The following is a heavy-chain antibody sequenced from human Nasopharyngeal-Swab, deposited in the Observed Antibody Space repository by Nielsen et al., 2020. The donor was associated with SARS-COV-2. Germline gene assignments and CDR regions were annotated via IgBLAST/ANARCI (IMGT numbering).Heavy chain of an antibody. CDR2: INPSGGST. CDR1: GYTFTSYY. Sequence: ASVKVSCKASGYTFTSYYMHWVRQAPGQGLEWMGIINPSGGSTSYAQKFQGRVTMTRDTSTSTVYMELSSLRSEDTAVYYCARDATMIVVGDDAFDIWGQGTMVTVSS. CDR3: ARDATMIVVGDDAFDI. V-gene: IGHV1-46*01. D-gene: IGHD3-22*01. J-gene: IGHJ3*02.